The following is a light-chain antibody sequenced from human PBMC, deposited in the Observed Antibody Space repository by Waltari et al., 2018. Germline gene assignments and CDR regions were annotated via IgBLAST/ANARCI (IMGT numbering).Light chain of an antibody. Sequence: QLVLTQSPSASASLGASVRLTRTLDSGHSSNIIAWHQQQPEKGPRYLMKVNSDGSHSKGADIPDAFSGSGSGAERYLTISSVQYEDEADYYCQTGGHGTWVFGGGTKLTVL. V-gene: IGLV4-69*01. J-gene: IGLJ3*02. CDR1: SGHSSNI. CDR3: QTGGHGTWV. CDR2: VNSDGSH.